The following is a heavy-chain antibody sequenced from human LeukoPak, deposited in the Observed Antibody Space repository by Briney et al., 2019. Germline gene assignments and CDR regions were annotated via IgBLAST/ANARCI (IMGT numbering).Heavy chain of an antibody. V-gene: IGHV4-4*08. CDR3: ARRVYYDTSGYHPTAGYFDL. J-gene: IGHJ2*01. CDR1: GGSTFNYY. Sequence: SETLSLTCTVSGGSTFNYYWHWIRQSPGKGLEWVGYVYANGITAYNPSLRSRGSMSIDTSRSQFSLRLTSVTAADTATYYCARRVYYDTSGYHPTAGYFDLWGRGTLVSVSS. CDR2: VYANGIT. D-gene: IGHD3-22*01.